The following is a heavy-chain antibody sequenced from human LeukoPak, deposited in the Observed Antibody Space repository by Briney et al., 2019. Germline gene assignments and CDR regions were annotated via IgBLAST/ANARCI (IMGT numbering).Heavy chain of an antibody. CDR2: IYYSGST. CDR3: ARDCSSTSCYTFGAFDI. D-gene: IGHD2-2*02. J-gene: IGHJ3*02. CDR1: GGSVSSGSYY. Sequence: PSETLSLTCTVSGGSVSSGSYYRSWIRQPPGKGLEWIGYIYYSGSTNYNPSLKSQVTISVDTSKNQFSLKLSSVTAADTAVYYCARDCSSTSCYTFGAFDIWGQGTMVTVSS. V-gene: IGHV4-61*01.